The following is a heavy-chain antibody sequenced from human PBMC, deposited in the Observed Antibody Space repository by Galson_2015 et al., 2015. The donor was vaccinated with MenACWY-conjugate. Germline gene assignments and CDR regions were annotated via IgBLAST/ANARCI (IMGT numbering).Heavy chain of an antibody. V-gene: IGHV3-23*01. J-gene: IGHJ5*02. CDR3: AKRGYSDGYDWFDP. D-gene: IGHD5-18*01. CDR2: ISTTGGGT. Sequence: SLRLSCAASGFTFSNYAMNWVRQAPGGGLEWVSAISTTGGGTYYADSVKGRFTVSRDNSKNTLFLQMDSLRAEDTAVYYCAKRGYSDGYDWFDPWGLGTLATVSS. CDR1: GFTFSNYA.